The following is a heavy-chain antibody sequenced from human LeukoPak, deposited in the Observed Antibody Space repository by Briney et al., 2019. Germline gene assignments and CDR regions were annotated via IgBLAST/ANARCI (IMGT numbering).Heavy chain of an antibody. Sequence: GASLRLSCAASGFAFSTYAMNWVRQAPGKGLEWVSYISCSSTSISYADSVKGRFTISRDNAKNSLYLQMNSLRAEDTAVYYCARDRYGSSWGQEILVTVYS. V-gene: IGHV3-48*01. CDR3: ARDRYGSS. J-gene: IGHJ4*02. D-gene: IGHD6-6*01. CDR2: ISCSSTSI. CDR1: GFAFSTYA.